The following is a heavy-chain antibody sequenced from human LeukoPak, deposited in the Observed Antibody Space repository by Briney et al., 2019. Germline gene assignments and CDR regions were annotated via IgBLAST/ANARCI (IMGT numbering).Heavy chain of an antibody. D-gene: IGHD6-19*01. CDR1: GFTVTGNY. Sequence: GGSLRLSCAASGFTVTGNYMSWVRQAPGKGLEWVSVIYSGGSTFYADSVEGRFTISRDNSKNTLFLQMHSLRAEDTAVYYCARDGSSGWYHAFDIWGQGTMVTVSS. CDR3: ARDGSSGWYHAFDI. J-gene: IGHJ3*02. CDR2: IYSGGST. V-gene: IGHV3-53*01.